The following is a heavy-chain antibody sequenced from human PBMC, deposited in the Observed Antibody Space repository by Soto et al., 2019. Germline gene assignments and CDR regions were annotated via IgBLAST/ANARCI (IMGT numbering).Heavy chain of an antibody. J-gene: IGHJ5*02. D-gene: IGHD5-12*01. CDR3: ARGYSGYDPSWFDP. CDR1: GGSISSGGYS. V-gene: IGHV4-30-2*01. Sequence: SETLSLTCAVSGGSISSGGYSWSWIRQPPGKGLEWIGYIYHSGSTYYNPSLKSRVTVSVDRSKNQFSLKLSSVTAADTAVYYCARGYSGYDPSWFDPWVQGTLVTVSS. CDR2: IYHSGST.